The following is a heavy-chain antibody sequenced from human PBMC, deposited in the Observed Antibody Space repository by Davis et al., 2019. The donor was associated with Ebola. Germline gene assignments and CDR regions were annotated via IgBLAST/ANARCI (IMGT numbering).Heavy chain of an antibody. V-gene: IGHV3-48*02. CDR2: ISSSSSTI. Sequence: GGSLRLSCAASGFTFSSYEMNWVRQAPGKGLEWVSYISSSSSTIYYADSVKGRFTISRDNAKNSLYLQMNSLRDEDTAVYYCARERRCSGGSCYPRGYFDYWGQGTLVTVSS. J-gene: IGHJ4*02. CDR1: GFTFSSYE. CDR3: ARERRCSGGSCYPRGYFDY. D-gene: IGHD2-15*01.